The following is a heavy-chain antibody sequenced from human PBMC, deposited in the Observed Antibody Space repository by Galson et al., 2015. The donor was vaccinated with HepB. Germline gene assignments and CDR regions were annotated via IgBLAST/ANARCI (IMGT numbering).Heavy chain of an antibody. CDR1: GDSVSRDTVG. J-gene: IGHJ6*02. CDR3: TRVAPPGRGMNV. Sequence: CAISGDSVSRDTVGWNWIRQSPSRGLEWLGRTYYRSKWYSDYAISVKSRIIINADSSTNQFFLQLNSVTPEDTAVYYCTRVAPPGRGMNVWGQGTTATV. CDR2: TYYRSKWYS. D-gene: IGHD3-10*01. V-gene: IGHV6-1*01.